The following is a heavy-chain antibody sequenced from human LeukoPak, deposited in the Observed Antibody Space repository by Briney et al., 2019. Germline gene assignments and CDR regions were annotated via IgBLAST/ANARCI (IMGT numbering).Heavy chain of an antibody. CDR3: GYSSGWYVDYYFDC. CDR2: IYYSGST. CDR1: GGNLSGSSYT. J-gene: IGHJ4*02. V-gene: IGHV4-39*01. D-gene: IGHD6-19*01. Sequence: SETLSLTCTVPGGNLSGSSYTWAWIRQPPGKGLEWIGSIYYSGSTYYNPSLKSRVTISVDTSKNQFSLKLSSVTAADPAVSYCGYSSGWYVDYYFDCRGQGTLVSVSS.